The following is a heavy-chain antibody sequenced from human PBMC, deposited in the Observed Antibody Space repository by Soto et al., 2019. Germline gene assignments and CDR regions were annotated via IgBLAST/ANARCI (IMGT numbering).Heavy chain of an antibody. D-gene: IGHD3-3*01. Sequence: XLVKVSCKASGYTFTSYDINWVRQATGQGLEWMGWMNPNSGNTGYAQKFQGRVTMTRNTSISTAYMELSSLRSEDTAVYYCAIKARDYDFWSGPKRSFYYYGMDVWGQGTTVTASS. V-gene: IGHV1-8*01. J-gene: IGHJ6*02. CDR2: MNPNSGNT. CDR1: GYTFTSYD. CDR3: AIKARDYDFWSGPKRSFYYYGMDV.